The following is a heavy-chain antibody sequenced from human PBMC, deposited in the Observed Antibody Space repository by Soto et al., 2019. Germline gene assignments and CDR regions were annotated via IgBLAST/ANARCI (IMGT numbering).Heavy chain of an antibody. V-gene: IGHV3-30*18. Sequence: ESGGGVVQPGRSLRLSCAASGFTFSSYGMHWVRQAPGKGLEWVTVISYDGSNKYYADSVKGRFTISRDNSKNTLYLQMNSLRAEDPAVYYWAKHSSGSSLDYWRQGPLVAVSP. CDR1: GFTFSSYG. J-gene: IGHJ4*02. D-gene: IGHD6-25*01. CDR3: AKHSSGSSLDY. CDR2: ISYDGSNK.